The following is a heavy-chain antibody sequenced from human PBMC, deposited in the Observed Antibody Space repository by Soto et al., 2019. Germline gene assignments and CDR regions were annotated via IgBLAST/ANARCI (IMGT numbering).Heavy chain of an antibody. V-gene: IGHV4-59*12. D-gene: IGHD2-8*02. Sequence: SETLSLTCTVSGVSITSYYWSWIRQPPGKGLEWIGYIYYSGSSNYNPSLKSRVTISVDTSKNQFSLKLTSVTAADTAVYYCARDKITGLFDYWGQGTLVTVSS. CDR2: IYYSGSS. CDR3: ARDKITGLFDY. CDR1: GVSITSYY. J-gene: IGHJ4*02.